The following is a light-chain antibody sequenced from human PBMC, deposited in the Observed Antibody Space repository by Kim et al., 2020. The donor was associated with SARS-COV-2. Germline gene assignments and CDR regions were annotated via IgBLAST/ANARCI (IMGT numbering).Light chain of an antibody. Sequence: DIQMTQSPSSVSASVGDRVTIICRASQGVGSWSSWYQQKPGKAPQLLIYSASRLQSGVPLRFSGSGSGTDFILTISSLQPEDFATYYCQQTTTFPCTFGQGTKPEI. CDR2: SAS. CDR1: QGVGSW. J-gene: IGKJ2*02. V-gene: IGKV1D-12*01. CDR3: QQTTTFPCT.